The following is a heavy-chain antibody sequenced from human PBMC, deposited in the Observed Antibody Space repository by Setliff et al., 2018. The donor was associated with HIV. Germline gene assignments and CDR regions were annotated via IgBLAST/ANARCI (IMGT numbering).Heavy chain of an antibody. CDR1: GGSISSYY. J-gene: IGHJ2*01. V-gene: IGHV4-59*01. CDR2: IYYSGST. Sequence: SETLSLTCTVSGGSISSYYWSWIRQPPGKGLEWIGYIYYSGSTNYNPSLKSRVTISVDTSKNQFSLKLSSVTAADTAVYYCARHLSRQSGGFWFLDLWGRGTLVTVSS. D-gene: IGHD2-15*01. CDR3: ARHLSRQSGGFWFLDL.